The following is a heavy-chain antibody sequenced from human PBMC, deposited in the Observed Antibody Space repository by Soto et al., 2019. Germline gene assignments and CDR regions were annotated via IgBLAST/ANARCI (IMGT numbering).Heavy chain of an antibody. V-gene: IGHV4-59*12. J-gene: IGHJ4*02. CDR3: ARDTPRGYSYGSFDY. Sequence: SETLSLTCTVSGGSITSYFWTWIRQPPGKGLEWIGYIYYSGSTNYNPSLKSRATISVDTSKNQFSLKLSSVTAADTAVYYCARDTPRGYSYGSFDYWGQGTLVTVSS. CDR1: GGSITSYF. CDR2: IYYSGST. D-gene: IGHD5-18*01.